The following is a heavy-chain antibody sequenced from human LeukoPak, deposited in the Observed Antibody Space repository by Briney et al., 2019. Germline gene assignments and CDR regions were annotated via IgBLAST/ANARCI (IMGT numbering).Heavy chain of an antibody. Sequence: ASVKVSCKASGYTFTSYAMNWVRQAPGQGLEWMGWINTNTGNPTYAQGFTGRFVFSLDTSVSTAYLQISSLKAEDTAVYYCARDWSGQQLVPLWWFDPWGQGTLVTVSS. V-gene: IGHV7-4-1*02. CDR2: INTNTGNP. D-gene: IGHD6-13*01. J-gene: IGHJ5*02. CDR1: GYTFTSYA. CDR3: ARDWSGQQLVPLWWFDP.